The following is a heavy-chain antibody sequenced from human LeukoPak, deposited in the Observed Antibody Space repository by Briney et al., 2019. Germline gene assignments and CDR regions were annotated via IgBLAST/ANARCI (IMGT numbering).Heavy chain of an antibody. J-gene: IGHJ4*02. CDR1: GGSFSGYY. Sequence: SETLSLTCAVYGGSFSGYYWSWIRQPPGKGLEWIGEINHSGSTNYNPSLKSRVTISVDTSKNQFSLKLSSVTAADTAVYYCARGAGSHNYWGQGTLVTVSS. D-gene: IGHD1-26*01. CDR2: INHSGST. CDR3: ARGAGSHNY. V-gene: IGHV4-34*01.